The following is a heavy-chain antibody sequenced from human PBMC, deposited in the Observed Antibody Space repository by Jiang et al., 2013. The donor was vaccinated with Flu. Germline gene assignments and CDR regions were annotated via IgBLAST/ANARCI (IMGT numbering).Heavy chain of an antibody. J-gene: IGHJ4*02. V-gene: IGHV4-59*01. CDR3: ATGGGATDPRAPAY. Sequence: LLKPSETLSLTCTVSGGSISSYYWSWIRQPPGKGLEWIGYIYYSGSTNYNPSLKSRVTISVDTSKNQFSLKLSSVTAADTAVYYCATGGGATDPRAPAYWGQGTLVTVSS. CDR1: GGSISSYY. D-gene: IGHD3-16*01. CDR2: IYYSGST.